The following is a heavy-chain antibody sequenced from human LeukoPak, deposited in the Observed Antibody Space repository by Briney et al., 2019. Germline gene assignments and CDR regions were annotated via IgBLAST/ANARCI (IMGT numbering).Heavy chain of an antibody. V-gene: IGHV1-2*02. D-gene: IGHD5-24*01. CDR3: ASIVNEMATISDEY. Sequence: GASVKVSCKASGYTFTGCYMHWVRQAPGQGLEWMGWINPNSGGTNYAQKFQGRVTMTRDTSISTAYMELSRLRSDDTAVYYCASIVNEMATISDEYWGQGTLVTVSS. J-gene: IGHJ4*02. CDR2: INPNSGGT. CDR1: GYTFTGCY.